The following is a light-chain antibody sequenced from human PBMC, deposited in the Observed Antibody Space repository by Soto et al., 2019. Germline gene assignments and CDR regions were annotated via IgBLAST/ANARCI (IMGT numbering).Light chain of an antibody. Sequence: QPVLTQPASVSGSPGQSITIPCTGTSGDVGGYNLVSWYQQHPGKAPKLMIYEVTERPSGVSNRFSGAKSGNTASLTISGLQPDDEADYYCCSYAGNSVVFGTGTKLTVL. CDR2: EVT. J-gene: IGLJ1*01. CDR1: SGDVGGYNL. CDR3: CSYAGNSVV. V-gene: IGLV2-23*02.